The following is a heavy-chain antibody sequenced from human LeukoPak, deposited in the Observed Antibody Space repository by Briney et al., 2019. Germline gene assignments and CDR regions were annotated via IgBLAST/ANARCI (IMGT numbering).Heavy chain of an antibody. D-gene: IGHD3-22*01. CDR2: IIPVFGTA. Sequence: RASVKVSRKASGGTFNTYPISWVRQAPGQGLEWMGGIIPVFGTANYPQKFHGRITITADESTNTAYMELSSLRSDDTAVYYCARGEPLRQNYYDGSSWDCQYWGQGTLVTVSS. J-gene: IGHJ1*01. V-gene: IGHV1-69*13. CDR1: GGTFNTYP. CDR3: ARGEPLRQNYYDGSSWDCQY.